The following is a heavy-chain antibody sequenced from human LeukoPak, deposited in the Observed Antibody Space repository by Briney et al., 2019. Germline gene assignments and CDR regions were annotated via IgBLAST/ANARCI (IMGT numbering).Heavy chain of an antibody. CDR2: IYYSGST. CDR1: GGSISSYY. CDR3: ARELGILTGYDY. Sequence: SETLSLTCTVSGGSISSYYWGWIRQPPGKGLEWIGSIYYSGSTHYNPSLKSRVTISVDTSKNQFSLKLSSVTAADTAVYFCARELGILTGYDYWGQGTLVTVSS. V-gene: IGHV4-39*07. D-gene: IGHD3-9*01. J-gene: IGHJ4*02.